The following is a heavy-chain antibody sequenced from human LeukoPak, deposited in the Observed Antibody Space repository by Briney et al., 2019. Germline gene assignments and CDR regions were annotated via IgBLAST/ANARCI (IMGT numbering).Heavy chain of an antibody. CDR1: GFTFSSYA. J-gene: IGHJ6*03. V-gene: IGHV3-23*01. CDR2: ISGSGGST. Sequence: GGSLRLSCAASGFTFSSYAMSWVRQAPGKGLEWVLAISGSGGSTYYADSVKGRFTISRDNSKNTLYLQMNSLRAEDTAVYYCAKGYCSSTSCYNYYYYMDVWGKGTTVTVSS. D-gene: IGHD2-2*02. CDR3: AKGYCSSTSCYNYYYYMDV.